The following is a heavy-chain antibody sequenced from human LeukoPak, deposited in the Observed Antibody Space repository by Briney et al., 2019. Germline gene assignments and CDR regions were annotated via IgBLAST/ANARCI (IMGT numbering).Heavy chain of an antibody. Sequence: ASVKVSCKASGYTFNTYGFTWVRQAPGQRLEWMGWISAYNGNTKHAEKFQGRVTMTTDTSTSTAYMQLRSLKSDDTAIYYCARSGVASLVPFDYWGQGTLVTVSS. V-gene: IGHV1-18*01. J-gene: IGHJ4*01. CDR1: GYTFNTYG. CDR3: ARSGVASLVPFDY. CDR2: ISAYNGNT. D-gene: IGHD3-10*01.